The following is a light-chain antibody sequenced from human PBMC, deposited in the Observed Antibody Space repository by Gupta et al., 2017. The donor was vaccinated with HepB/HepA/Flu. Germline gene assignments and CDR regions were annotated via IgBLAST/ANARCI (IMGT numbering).Light chain of an antibody. CDR1: QSLLYGSTNKNY. J-gene: IGKJ2*01. CDR3: HQDDSPPYT. Sequence: DIVMTQSPDSLAVSLGERATINCRSSQSLLYGSTNKNYLAWYQQKPGQPPKLLFYWASTRESGVPDRFIGSGSGTDFTLTISSLQAEDVAAYYCHQDDSPPYTFGQGTKLEIK. V-gene: IGKV4-1*01. CDR2: WAS.